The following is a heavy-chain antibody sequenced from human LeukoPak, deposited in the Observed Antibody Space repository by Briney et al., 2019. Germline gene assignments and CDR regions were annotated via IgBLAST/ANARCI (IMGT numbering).Heavy chain of an antibody. CDR3: ARGGGYNHFDY. Sequence: GGSLRLSCAASGFTFDDYGTSWVRQAPGKGLEWVSGINWNGGSTGYADSVKGRFTISRDNAKNSLYLQMNSLRAEDTALYYCARGGGYNHFDYWGQGTLVTVSS. CDR2: INWNGGST. D-gene: IGHD5-24*01. J-gene: IGHJ4*02. CDR1: GFTFDDYG. V-gene: IGHV3-20*04.